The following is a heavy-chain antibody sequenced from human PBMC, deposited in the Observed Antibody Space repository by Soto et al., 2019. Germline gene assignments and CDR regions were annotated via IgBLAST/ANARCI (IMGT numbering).Heavy chain of an antibody. CDR1: GFTFSTYA. Sequence: EVQLLESGGGLVQPGGSLRLSCVASGFTFSTYAMSWVRQAPGKGLEWFSASIGGGDTTYYANSVKGRFTISRDNSKNMLFLQMNSLRVEDTAVYYCAKDSTTYYGYFHYWGQGTLVTVSS. CDR3: AKDSTTYYGYFHY. CDR2: SIGGGDTT. D-gene: IGHD3-10*01. V-gene: IGHV3-23*01. J-gene: IGHJ4*02.